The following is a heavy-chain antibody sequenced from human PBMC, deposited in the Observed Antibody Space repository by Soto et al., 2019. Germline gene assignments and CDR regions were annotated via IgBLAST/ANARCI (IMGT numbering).Heavy chain of an antibody. V-gene: IGHV3-30-3*01. Sequence: QVQLVESGGGVVQPGRSLRLSCAASGFTFSSYAMHWVRQAPGKGLEWVAVISYDGSNKYYADSVKGRFTISRDNSKNTLYLQMNSLRAEDTAVYYCARASPLRFLEWLLAHFDYWGQGTLVTVSS. CDR3: ARASPLRFLEWLLAHFDY. CDR1: GFTFSSYA. CDR2: ISYDGSNK. D-gene: IGHD3-3*01. J-gene: IGHJ4*02.